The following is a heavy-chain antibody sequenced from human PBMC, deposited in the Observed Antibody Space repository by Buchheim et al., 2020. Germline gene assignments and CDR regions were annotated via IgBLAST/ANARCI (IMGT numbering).Heavy chain of an antibody. Sequence: VQLVESGGGVVQPGRSLRLSCAASGFTFSSYGMHWVRQAPGKGLEWVAVISYDGSNKYYADSVKGRFTISRDNSKNTLYLQMNSLRAEDTAVYYCANDYSSSHYYYYGMDVWGQGTT. J-gene: IGHJ6*02. CDR3: ANDYSSSHYYYYGMDV. D-gene: IGHD6-6*01. V-gene: IGHV3-30*18. CDR2: ISYDGSNK. CDR1: GFTFSSYG.